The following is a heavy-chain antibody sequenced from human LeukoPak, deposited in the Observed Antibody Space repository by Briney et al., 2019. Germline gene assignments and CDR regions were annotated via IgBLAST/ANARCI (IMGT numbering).Heavy chain of an antibody. Sequence: SETLSLTCAVYGGSFSGYYWSWIRQPPGKGLEGIGEINHSGSTNYNPSLTSRVTISVDTSKNQFSLKLSSVTAADTAVYYCARNDRGRVATINFDYWGQGTLVTVSS. CDR3: ARNDRGRVATINFDY. V-gene: IGHV4-34*01. J-gene: IGHJ4*02. CDR1: GGSFSGYY. CDR2: INHSGST. D-gene: IGHD5-12*01.